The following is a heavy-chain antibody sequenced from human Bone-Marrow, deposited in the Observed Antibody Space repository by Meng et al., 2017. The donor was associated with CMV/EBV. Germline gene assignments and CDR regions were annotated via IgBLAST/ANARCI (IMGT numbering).Heavy chain of an antibody. V-gene: IGHV3-7*01. J-gene: IGHJ6*02. CDR3: ARDNARCLEWPYYYYGMDV. CDR2: INRDGSGK. D-gene: IGHD3-3*01. Sequence: ETLSLTCAASGFTFSDDWMTWVRQAPGKGLEWVASINRDGSGKFYVDSVKGRFTLSRDNSKNTLYLQMNSLRAEDTAVYYCARDNARCLEWPYYYYGMDVWGQGTTVTVSS. CDR1: GFTFSDDW.